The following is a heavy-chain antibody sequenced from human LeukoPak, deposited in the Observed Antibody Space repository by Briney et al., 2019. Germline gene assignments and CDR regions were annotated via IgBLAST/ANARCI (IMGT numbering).Heavy chain of an antibody. J-gene: IGHJ4*02. CDR1: GFPFSSYW. Sequence: PGGSLRLSCTPSGFPFSSYWMLWVRQAPGKGLVWVSRISGDGNVTTYAASVKGRFTISRDNTKNILYLQMDNLRAEDTATYYCARSQFDYWGQGTLVTVSS. CDR3: ARSQFDY. V-gene: IGHV3-74*03. CDR2: ISGDGNVT.